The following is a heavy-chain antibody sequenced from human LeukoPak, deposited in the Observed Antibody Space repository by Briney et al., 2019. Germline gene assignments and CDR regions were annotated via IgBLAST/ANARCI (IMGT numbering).Heavy chain of an antibody. V-gene: IGHV4-59*08. CDR3: ARAGWMVRGSYYFDY. D-gene: IGHD3-10*01. J-gene: IGHJ4*02. CDR1: GGSISSYY. Sequence: SETLSLTCTVSGGSISSYYWSWIRQPPGKGLEWIGYIYYSGSTSYNPSLKSRVTISVDTSKNQFSLKLSSVTAADTAVYYCARAGWMVRGSYYFDYWGQGTLVTASS. CDR2: IYYSGST.